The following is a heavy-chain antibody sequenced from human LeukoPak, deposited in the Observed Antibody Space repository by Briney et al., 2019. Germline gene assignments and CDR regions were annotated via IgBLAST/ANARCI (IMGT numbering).Heavy chain of an antibody. CDR1: GFTFDDYG. Sequence: PGGSLRLSCAASGFTFDDYGMSWVRQAPGKGLEWVSGINWNGGSTGYADSVKGRFTISRDNAKNSLYLQMSSLRAEDTALYYCARDHEGGGYSYGCYDYWGQGTLVTVSS. V-gene: IGHV3-20*04. J-gene: IGHJ4*02. D-gene: IGHD5-18*01. CDR2: INWNGGST. CDR3: ARDHEGGGYSYGCYDY.